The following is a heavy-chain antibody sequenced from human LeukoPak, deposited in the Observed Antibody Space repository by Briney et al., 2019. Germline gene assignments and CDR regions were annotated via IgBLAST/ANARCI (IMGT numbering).Heavy chain of an antibody. CDR2: ISYDGSNK. J-gene: IGHJ4*02. CDR1: GFTFSSYA. CDR3: ARGRLRFLEWLFPYYFDY. D-gene: IGHD3-3*01. V-gene: IGHV3-30-3*01. Sequence: GGSLRLSCAASGFTFSSYAMHWVRQAPGKGLEWVAVISYDGSNKYYADSVKGRFTISRDNAKNSLYLQMNSLRDEDTAVYYCARGRLRFLEWLFPYYFDYWGQGTLVTVSS.